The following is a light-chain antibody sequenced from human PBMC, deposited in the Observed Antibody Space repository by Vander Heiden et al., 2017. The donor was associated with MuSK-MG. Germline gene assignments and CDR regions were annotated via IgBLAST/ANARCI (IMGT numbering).Light chain of an antibody. J-gene: IGKJ1*01. CDR2: KTS. CDR1: QSISSW. Sequence: DIQMTQSPSALSASVGDRVTITCRASQSISSWLAWYQFKPGKAPRLLIHKTSTLESGVPSRFGGSGSGTEFTLTISSLQPDDFATYVCQEYNTFSRTFGQGTKVGIK. V-gene: IGKV1-5*03. CDR3: QEYNTFSRT.